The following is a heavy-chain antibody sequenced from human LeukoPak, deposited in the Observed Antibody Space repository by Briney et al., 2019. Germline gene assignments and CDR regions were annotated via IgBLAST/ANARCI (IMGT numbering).Heavy chain of an antibody. D-gene: IGHD3-22*01. CDR2: IYYSGSI. J-gene: IGHJ4*02. Sequence: SETLSLTCIVSGGSIRSGAYYWSWIRQPPGKGLEWIGYIYYSGSINYNPSLKSRVTISVDTSKNQLSLKLTSVTAADTAVYYCARQFYYDSSGYIDYWGQGTLVTVSS. CDR1: GGSIRSGAYY. V-gene: IGHV4-61*08. CDR3: ARQFYYDSSGYIDY.